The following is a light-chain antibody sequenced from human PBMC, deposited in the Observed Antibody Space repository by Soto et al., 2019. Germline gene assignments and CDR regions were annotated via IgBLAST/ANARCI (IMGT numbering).Light chain of an antibody. V-gene: IGKV1-9*01. CDR1: QAINSY. J-gene: IGKJ4*01. Sequence: DIQLTQSPSLLSSSVGDRVTITCRASQAINSYLAWYQQKPGKAPKLLIYAAFTLQNGGPSRFSGSGSETEFTLTISSLQPEDFATYYCQQLHSFPLTFGGGTKLEIK. CDR2: AAF. CDR3: QQLHSFPLT.